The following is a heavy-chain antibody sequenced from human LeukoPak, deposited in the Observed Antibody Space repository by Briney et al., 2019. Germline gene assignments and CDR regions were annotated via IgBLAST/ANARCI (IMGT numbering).Heavy chain of an antibody. D-gene: IGHD6-19*01. CDR1: GGSISSSSYY. V-gene: IGHV4-39*07. CDR2: INHSGST. J-gene: IGHJ4*02. Sequence: PSETLSLTCTVSGGSISSSSYYWSWIRQPPGKGLEWIGEINHSGSTNYNPSLKSRVTISVDTSKNQFSLKLSSVTAADTAVYYCARRRGWYKGACSDYWGQGTLVTVSS. CDR3: ARRRGWYKGACSDY.